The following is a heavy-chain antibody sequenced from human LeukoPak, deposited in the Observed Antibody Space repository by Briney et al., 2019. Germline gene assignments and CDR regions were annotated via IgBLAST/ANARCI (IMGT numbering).Heavy chain of an antibody. V-gene: IGHV1-46*01. CDR3: ACETVAGIVYFDY. CDR2: INPSGGST. J-gene: IGHJ4*02. D-gene: IGHD6-19*01. Sequence: ASVKVSCKASGYTFTGYYMHWMRQAPGQGLEWMGIINPSGGSTSYAQKFQGRVTMTRDTSTSTVYMELSSLRSEDTAVYYCACETVAGIVYFDYWGQGTLVTVSS. CDR1: GYTFTGYY.